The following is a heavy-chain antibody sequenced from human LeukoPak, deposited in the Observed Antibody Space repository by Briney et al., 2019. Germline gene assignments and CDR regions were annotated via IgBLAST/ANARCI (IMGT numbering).Heavy chain of an antibody. Sequence: PGGSLRLSCAASGFTFSDYYMSWIRQAPGKELEWVSYISSSGSTIYYADSVKGRFTISRDNAKNSLYLQMNSLRAEDTAVYYCARGRCSSTSCYASDAFDIWGQGTMVTVSS. CDR3: ARGRCSSTSCYASDAFDI. CDR2: ISSSGSTI. CDR1: GFTFSDYY. J-gene: IGHJ3*02. D-gene: IGHD2-2*01. V-gene: IGHV3-11*01.